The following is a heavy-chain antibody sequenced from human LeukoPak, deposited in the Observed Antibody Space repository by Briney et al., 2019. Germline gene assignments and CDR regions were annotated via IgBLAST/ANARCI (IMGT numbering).Heavy chain of an antibody. CDR1: GGSISGSSYY. V-gene: IGHV4-39*01. CDR3: ARGVAGPRRYFDY. Sequence: SETLSLTCTVSGGSISGSSYYWGWIRQPPGKGLEWIGTMFYTGSTYYNLSLKSRVTMSVDTSKNQFALSLSSVTAADTAMYYCARGVAGPRRYFDYWGQGTLVTVSS. J-gene: IGHJ4*02. D-gene: IGHD6-19*01. CDR2: MFYTGST.